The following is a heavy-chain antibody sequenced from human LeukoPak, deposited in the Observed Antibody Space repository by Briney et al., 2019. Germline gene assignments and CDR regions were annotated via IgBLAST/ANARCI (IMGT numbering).Heavy chain of an antibody. CDR1: GFTFSSHR. D-gene: IGHD6-19*01. J-gene: IGHJ4*02. V-gene: IGHV3-21*01. Sequence: GGSLRLSCAASGFTFSSHRMAWVRQAAGRGLEWVSSISSSSNYIYYADSVKGRFTISRDNAKNSLYLQANSLRAEDTAVYYCARGRPLLYSSGWSSDYCGQGALVTVSS. CDR3: ARGRPLLYSSGWSSDY. CDR2: ISSSSNYI.